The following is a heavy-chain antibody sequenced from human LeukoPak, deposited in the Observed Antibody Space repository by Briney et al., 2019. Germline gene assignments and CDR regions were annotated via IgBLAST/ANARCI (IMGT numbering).Heavy chain of an antibody. D-gene: IGHD1-26*01. Sequence: KPSETLSLTCTVSGDSISSYYRSWIRQPPGKGLEWIGSIYYSGITSYNPSLKSRVIISVQTSKNQFSLRLSFVTAEDTAVYYCARDQSGSYIFDYWGQGTLVTVSS. CDR3: ARDQSGSYIFDY. V-gene: IGHV4-59*01. CDR2: IYYSGIT. CDR1: GDSISSYY. J-gene: IGHJ4*02.